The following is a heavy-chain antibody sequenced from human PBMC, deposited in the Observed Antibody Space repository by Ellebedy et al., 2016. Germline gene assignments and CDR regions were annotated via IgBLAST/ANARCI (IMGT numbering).Heavy chain of an antibody. Sequence: SVKVSXKASGGTFSSYAISWVRQAPGQGLEWMGRIIPILGIANYAQKFQGRVTITADKSTSTAYMELSSLRSEDTAVYYCARDRIQQWFGETDAFDIWGQGTMVTVSS. CDR2: IIPILGIA. V-gene: IGHV1-69*04. CDR3: ARDRIQQWFGETDAFDI. D-gene: IGHD3-10*01. CDR1: GGTFSSYA. J-gene: IGHJ3*02.